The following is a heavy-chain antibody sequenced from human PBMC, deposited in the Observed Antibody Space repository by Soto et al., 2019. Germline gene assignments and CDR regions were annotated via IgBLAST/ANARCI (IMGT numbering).Heavy chain of an antibody. V-gene: IGHV4-30-4*01. CDR2: IYYSGST. D-gene: IGHD5-12*01. Sequence: SETLSLTCTVSGGSISSGDYYWSWIRQPPGKGLEWIGYIYYSGSTYYNPSLKSRVTISVDTSKNQFSLKLSSVTAADTAVYYCARHQSSIVATISPWGKGTLVTVSS. CDR1: GGSISSGDYY. CDR3: ARHQSSIVATISP. J-gene: IGHJ5*02.